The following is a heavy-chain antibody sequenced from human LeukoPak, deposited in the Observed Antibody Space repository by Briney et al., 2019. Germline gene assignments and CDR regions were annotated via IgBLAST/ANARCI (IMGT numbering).Heavy chain of an antibody. CDR3: ASASCYACGFDY. J-gene: IGHJ4*02. CDR1: GFTFSSYS. CDR2: ISSSGTTI. D-gene: IGHD2-2*01. Sequence: PGGSLRLSCAASGFTFSSYSMNWVRQAPGKGLEWISYISSSGTTIYYADSVKGRFTISRDNAKNSLYLQMNSLRAEDTAVYYCASASCYACGFDYWGLGTLVTVSS. V-gene: IGHV3-48*04.